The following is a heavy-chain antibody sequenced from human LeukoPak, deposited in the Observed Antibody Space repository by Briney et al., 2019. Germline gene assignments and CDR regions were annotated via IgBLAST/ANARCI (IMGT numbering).Heavy chain of an antibody. Sequence: GGSLRLSCAASGFTFSNYLMHWVRQTPGKGLVWISRVSTDGSFTYYADSVKGRSTIFRDNAKNTLYLQMNSLRAEDTAVYYCVRDLGGRSGHWGQGTLVTVSS. CDR3: VRDLGGRSGH. J-gene: IGHJ4*02. D-gene: IGHD1-26*01. CDR1: GFTFSNYL. V-gene: IGHV3-74*01. CDR2: VSTDGSFT.